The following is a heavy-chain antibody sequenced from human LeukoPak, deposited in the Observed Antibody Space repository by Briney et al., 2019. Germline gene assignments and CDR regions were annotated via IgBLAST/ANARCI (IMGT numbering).Heavy chain of an antibody. J-gene: IGHJ4*02. V-gene: IGHV3-30-3*01. D-gene: IGHD3-10*01. Sequence: GRSLRLSCAASGFTFSSYAMHWVRQAPGKGLEWVAVISYDGSNKYYADSVKGRFPISRDNSKNTLYLQMNSLRAEATAVYYCAREKVRGVMGYWGQGTLVTVSS. CDR2: ISYDGSNK. CDR3: AREKVRGVMGY. CDR1: GFTFSSYA.